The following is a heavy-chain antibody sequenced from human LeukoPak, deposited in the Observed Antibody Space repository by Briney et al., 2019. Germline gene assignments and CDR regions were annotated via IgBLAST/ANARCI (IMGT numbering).Heavy chain of an antibody. CDR2: IYYSGSA. CDR1: GGSIRSSSYY. Sequence: SETLSLTCTVSGGSIRSSSYYWGWIRQPPGKGLEWIGSIYYSGSAYYNPSLKSPVTISVDTSKKQFSLKLSSVTAADTAVYYCARTGGSFYFYYYMDVWGKGTTVTVSS. D-gene: IGHD1-26*01. V-gene: IGHV4-39*07. J-gene: IGHJ6*03. CDR3: ARTGGSFYFYYYMDV.